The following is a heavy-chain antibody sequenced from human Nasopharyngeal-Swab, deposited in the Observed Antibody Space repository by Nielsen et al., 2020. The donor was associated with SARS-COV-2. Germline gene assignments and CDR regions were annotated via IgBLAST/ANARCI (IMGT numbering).Heavy chain of an antibody. J-gene: IGHJ2*01. CDR1: GFTLGNYA. CDR2: MTVGAGGT. CDR3: AKRLYGDL. Sequence: GAAQKISCAASGFTLGNYAGIRARQAPGKGLEWVPSMTVGAGGTSYADSVKGRFTISVDSSKNILYLQMNSLRAEDPAIYYCAKRLYGDLWGRGTLVTVSS. D-gene: IGHD2-8*01. V-gene: IGHV3-23*01.